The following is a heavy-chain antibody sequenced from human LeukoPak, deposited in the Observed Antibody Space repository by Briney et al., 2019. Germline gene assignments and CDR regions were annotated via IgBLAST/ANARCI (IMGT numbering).Heavy chain of an antibody. J-gene: IGHJ4*02. V-gene: IGHV1-46*01. CDR1: GYTFTSSY. Sequence: ASVKVSCKASGYTFTSSYIHWVRQAPGQGLEWMGMIYPRDGSTSYAQKFQGGVTVTRGTSTSTVHMELSGLRSEDTAVYYCARDQEGFDYWGQGTLVTVSS. CDR3: ARDQEGFDY. CDR2: IYPRDGST.